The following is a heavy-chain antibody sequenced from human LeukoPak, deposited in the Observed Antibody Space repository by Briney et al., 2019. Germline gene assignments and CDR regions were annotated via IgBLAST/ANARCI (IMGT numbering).Heavy chain of an antibody. Sequence: ATVNVSSTASGYTFTSYGISWVRQAPGQGLEWMGWISAYNGNTNYAQKLPGRVTMTTDTSTSTAYMELRSLRSDDTAVYYCARDSGYDVGIDNWFDPWGQGTLVTVSS. CDR3: ARDSGYDVGIDNWFDP. J-gene: IGHJ5*02. CDR2: ISAYNGNT. CDR1: GYTFTSYG. V-gene: IGHV1-18*04. D-gene: IGHD5-12*01.